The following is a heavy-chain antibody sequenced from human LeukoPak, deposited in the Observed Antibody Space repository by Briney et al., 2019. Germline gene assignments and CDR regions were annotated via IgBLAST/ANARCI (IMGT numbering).Heavy chain of an antibody. D-gene: IGHD7-27*01. J-gene: IGHJ5*02. Sequence: ASVKVSCKASGYTFSNYGISWVRQAPGRGLEWMGWISGHSGNTNYAQKVQDRATMTTDTSTSTAYMELRSLRFDDTAVYYCARDFAWGSGGAPIDDNWLDPWGQGTLVTVSS. CDR3: ARDFAWGSGGAPIDDNWLDP. V-gene: IGHV1-18*01. CDR2: ISGHSGNT. CDR1: GYTFSNYG.